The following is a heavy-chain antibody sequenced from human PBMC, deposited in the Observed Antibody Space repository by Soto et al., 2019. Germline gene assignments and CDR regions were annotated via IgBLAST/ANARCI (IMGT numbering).Heavy chain of an antibody. V-gene: IGHV4-39*01. CDR2: ISYTGST. CDR3: ARQVRGYDVVYNWFDP. J-gene: IGHJ5*02. Sequence: PSETLSLTCTVSGGSFSSGAFYWGWIRQPPGKGLEWIGSISYTGSTFYTPSLKSRVTISVDTSKNQFSLKLSFVTAADTAVYYCARQVRGYDVVYNWFDPWGQGTLVTVSS. CDR1: GGSFSSGAFY. D-gene: IGHD5-12*01.